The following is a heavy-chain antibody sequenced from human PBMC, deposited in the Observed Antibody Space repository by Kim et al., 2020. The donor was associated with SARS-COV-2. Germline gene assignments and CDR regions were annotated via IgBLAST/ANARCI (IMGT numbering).Heavy chain of an antibody. CDR3: ARNRQWLEIDY. J-gene: IGHJ4*02. V-gene: IGHV3-53*04. Sequence: TYYADSVKGRFTISRHNSKNTLYLQMNSLRAEDTAVYYCARNRQWLEIDYWGQGTLVTVSS. CDR2: T. D-gene: IGHD6-19*01.